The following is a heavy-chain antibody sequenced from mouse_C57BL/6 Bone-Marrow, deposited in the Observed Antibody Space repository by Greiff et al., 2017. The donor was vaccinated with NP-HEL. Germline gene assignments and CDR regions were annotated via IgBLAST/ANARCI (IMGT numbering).Heavy chain of an antibody. D-gene: IGHD2-3*01. CDR3: ARDRSDGYPAWFAY. CDR2: ISYDGSN. Sequence: EVQLQQSGPGLVKPSQSLSLTCSVTGYSITSGYYWNWIRQFPGNKLEWMGYISYDGSNNYNPSLKNRISITRDTSKNQFFLKLNSVTTEDTATYYCARDRSDGYPAWFAYWGQGTLVTVSA. CDR1: GYSITSGYY. J-gene: IGHJ3*01. V-gene: IGHV3-6*01.